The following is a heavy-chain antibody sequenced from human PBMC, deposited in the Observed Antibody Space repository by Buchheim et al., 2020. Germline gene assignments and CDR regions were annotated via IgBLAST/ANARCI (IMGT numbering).Heavy chain of an antibody. J-gene: IGHJ4*02. CDR2: IKTGGGGT. CDR3: AGTMAVNNWNLGF. CDR1: GYTFTNYF. Sequence: QVQLVQSGAEVKKPGASVKVSCKASGYTFTNYFLYWVRQAPGQGLEWMGLIKTGGGGTSYAQRFQGRVTLTRDTSTSTVYMELNSLTSEDTAVYYCAGTMAVNNWNLGFWGQGT. D-gene: IGHD1-20*01. V-gene: IGHV1-46*01.